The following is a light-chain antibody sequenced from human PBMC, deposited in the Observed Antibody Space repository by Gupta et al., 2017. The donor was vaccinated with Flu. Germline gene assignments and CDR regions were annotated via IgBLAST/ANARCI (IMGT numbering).Light chain of an antibody. V-gene: IGLV2-8*01. CDR2: EVT. J-gene: IGLJ3*02. Sequence: QSALTQPPSASGSPGQSVTISCTGTSSDVGGYNYVSWFQQHPGKAPKVLIYEVTKRPSGVPNRFSASKAGNTASLTVSGLQTEDEADYFCSSYAGGNTWVFGGGTKLAVL. CDR3: SSYAGGNTWV. CDR1: SSDVGGYNY.